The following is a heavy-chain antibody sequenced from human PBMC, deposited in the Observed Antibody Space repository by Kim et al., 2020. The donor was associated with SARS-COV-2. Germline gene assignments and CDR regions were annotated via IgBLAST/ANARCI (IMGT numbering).Heavy chain of an antibody. Sequence: SHGRVTMTADESTSTAYMELSSLRSEDTAVYYCARVIVPAARGQSYGMDVWGQGTTVTVSS. J-gene: IGHJ6*02. CDR3: ARVIVPAARGQSYGMDV. V-gene: IGHV1-69*01. D-gene: IGHD2-2*01.